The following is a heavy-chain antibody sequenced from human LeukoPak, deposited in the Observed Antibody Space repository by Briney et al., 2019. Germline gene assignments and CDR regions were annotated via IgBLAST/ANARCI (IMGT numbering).Heavy chain of an antibody. CDR2: IKQDGSEK. CDR1: GLTFSSYW. J-gene: IGHJ4*02. CDR3: ASLAMTTDY. D-gene: IGHD4-17*01. Sequence: GSLRLSCAASGLTFSSYWMSWVRQAPGKGLEWVANIKQDGSEKYYVDSVKGRFTISRDNAKNSLYLQMNSLRAEDTAVYYCASLAMTTDYWGQGTLVTVSS. V-gene: IGHV3-7*05.